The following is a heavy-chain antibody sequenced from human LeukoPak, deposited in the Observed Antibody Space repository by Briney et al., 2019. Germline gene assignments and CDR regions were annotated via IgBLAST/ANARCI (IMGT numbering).Heavy chain of an antibody. CDR2: IWYDGSNK. V-gene: IGHV3-33*01. CDR3: ATDTEGQKIAAAGPEFDY. D-gene: IGHD6-13*01. J-gene: IGHJ4*02. Sequence: GGSLRLSCAASGFTFSSYGMHWVRQAPGKGLEGVAVIWYDGSNKYYADSVKGRFTISRDNSKNTLYLQMNSLRAEDTAVYYCATDTEGQKIAAAGPEFDYWGQGTLVTVSS. CDR1: GFTFSSYG.